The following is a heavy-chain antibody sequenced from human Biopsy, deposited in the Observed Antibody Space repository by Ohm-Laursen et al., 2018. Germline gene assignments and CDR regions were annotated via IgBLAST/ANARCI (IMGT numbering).Heavy chain of an antibody. CDR2: IYSSGFT. V-gene: IGHV4-4*07. J-gene: IGHJ2*01. Sequence: GTLSLTCPVSGGSINYFYWSWIRQPAGKGLEWIGRIYSSGFTTHNPSLKSRVSMSVDTSKNQFSLELTSVTAADTAVYYCARDRGYYSDRTVPGYFDLWGRGTLVTVSS. CDR1: GGSINYFY. CDR3: ARDRGYYSDRTVPGYFDL. D-gene: IGHD3-22*01.